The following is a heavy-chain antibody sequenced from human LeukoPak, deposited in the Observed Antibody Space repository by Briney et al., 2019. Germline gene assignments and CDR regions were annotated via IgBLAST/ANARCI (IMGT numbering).Heavy chain of an antibody. J-gene: IGHJ3*02. D-gene: IGHD3-3*01. CDR2: IIPIFGTA. Sequence: SVKVSCKASGGTFSSYAISWVRQAPGQGLEWMGGIIPIFGTANYAQKFQGRVTITADESTSTACMELSSLRSEDTAVYYCARGPAEWLLPPKDAFDIWGQGTMVTVSS. V-gene: IGHV1-69*13. CDR1: GGTFSSYA. CDR3: ARGPAEWLLPPKDAFDI.